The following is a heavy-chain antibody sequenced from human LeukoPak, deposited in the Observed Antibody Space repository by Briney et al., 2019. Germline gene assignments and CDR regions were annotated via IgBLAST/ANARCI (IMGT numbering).Heavy chain of an antibody. CDR2: ISGGGHTT. Sequence: GGSLRLSCAASGISFSTHVMSWVRQAPGKGLEWVSGISGGGHTTNYADSVKGRFTISRDNSKNTLYLQMNSLRAEDTAVYYCAKDVSSGSYVDYWGQGTLVTVSS. D-gene: IGHD1-26*01. J-gene: IGHJ4*02. V-gene: IGHV3-23*01. CDR1: GISFSTHV. CDR3: AKDVSSGSYVDY.